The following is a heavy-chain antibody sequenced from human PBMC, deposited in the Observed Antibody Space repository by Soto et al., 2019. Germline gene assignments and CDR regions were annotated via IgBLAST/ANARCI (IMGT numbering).Heavy chain of an antibody. D-gene: IGHD2-15*01. CDR3: ATGFLGLCTGGNCALDS. CDR2: IWYHGVDE. V-gene: IGHV3-33*01. Sequence: QVQLVESGGGVVQPERSLRLSCAASGFTFSRQAMHWVRQAPGRGLEWVAVIWYHGVDEYYADSVKGRFTISRDNSKNTVYLQMNSLRGEDTAVYYCATGFLGLCTGGNCALDSWGQGSLVTVSS. J-gene: IGHJ4*02. CDR1: GFTFSRQA.